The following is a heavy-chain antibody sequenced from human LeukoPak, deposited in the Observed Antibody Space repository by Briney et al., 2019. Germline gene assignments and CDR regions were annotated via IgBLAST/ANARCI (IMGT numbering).Heavy chain of an antibody. V-gene: IGHV3-74*01. J-gene: IGHJ4*02. Sequence: GGSLRLSCAASGFTFSSYWMHWVRQAPGKGLVWVSRINSDESSTSYADSVKGRFTISRDNSKNTLYLQMNSLRAEDTAVYYCAKAQWLERYFDYWGQGTLVTVSS. CDR1: GFTFSSYW. CDR2: INSDESST. D-gene: IGHD6-19*01. CDR3: AKAQWLERYFDY.